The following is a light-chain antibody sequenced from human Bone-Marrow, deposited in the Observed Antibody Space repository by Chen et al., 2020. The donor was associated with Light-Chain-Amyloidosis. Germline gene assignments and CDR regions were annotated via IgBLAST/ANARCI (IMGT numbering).Light chain of an antibody. CDR2: EVN. CDR1: SSDVGSYNL. Sequence: QSALTQPASVSGSPGQAITISCTGTSSDVGSYNLVSWYQQHPGKAPKFMIYEVNKRPSGVSNRFSGSKSGNTASLTISGLQAEDEADYYCSSYTSSSSYVFGTGTKVTVL. J-gene: IGLJ1*01. V-gene: IGLV2-14*02. CDR3: SSYTSSSSYV.